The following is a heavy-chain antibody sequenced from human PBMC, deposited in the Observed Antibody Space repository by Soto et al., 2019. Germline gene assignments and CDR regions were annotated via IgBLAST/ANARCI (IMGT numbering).Heavy chain of an antibody. CDR1: GGSISSYY. CDR3: ARDGAVYDYGDEYGMDV. V-gene: IGHV4-59*01. CDR2: IYYSGST. J-gene: IGHJ6*02. D-gene: IGHD4-17*01. Sequence: QVQLQESGPGLVKPSETLSLTCTVSGGSISSYYWSWIRQPPGKGLEWIGYIYYSGSTNYNPSLKSRVTISVDTSKNQFSLKLSSVTAADTAVYYCARDGAVYDYGDEYGMDVWGQGTTVTVSS.